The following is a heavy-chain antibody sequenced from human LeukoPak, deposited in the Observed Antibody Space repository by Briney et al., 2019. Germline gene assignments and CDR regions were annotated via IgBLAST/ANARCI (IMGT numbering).Heavy chain of an antibody. Sequence: GASVKVSCKASGYTFTSYDINWVRQATGQGLEWMGWMNPNSGNTGYAQKFQGRVTMTRNTSISTAYMELSSLRSEDTAVYYCARHYGDYDYFDYWGQGTLVTVSS. V-gene: IGHV1-8*01. CDR1: GYTFTSYD. CDR3: ARHYGDYDYFDY. D-gene: IGHD4-17*01. J-gene: IGHJ4*02. CDR2: MNPNSGNT.